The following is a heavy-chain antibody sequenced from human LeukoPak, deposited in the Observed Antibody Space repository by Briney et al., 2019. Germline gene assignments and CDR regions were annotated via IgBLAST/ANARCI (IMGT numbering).Heavy chain of an antibody. D-gene: IGHD6-13*01. CDR3: ARREFTPAGPGNYHYYYLDV. Sequence: ASVKVSCKASGYTFIDNYVHWVRQAPGQGLEWMGWINPNSGGTNFAQKFQGRVTMTRDTSISTAYMELDRLTSGDTAIYYCARREFTPAGPGNYHYYYLDVWGKGTMLTVSS. V-gene: IGHV1-2*02. J-gene: IGHJ6*03. CDR1: GYTFIDNY. CDR2: INPNSGGT.